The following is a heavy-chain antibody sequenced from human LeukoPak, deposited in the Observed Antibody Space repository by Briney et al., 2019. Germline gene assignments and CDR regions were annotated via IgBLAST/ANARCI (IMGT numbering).Heavy chain of an antibody. Sequence: EGSLRLSCAASGFTLSSYSMNWVRQAPGKGLEWVSYITGSSSTISYADSVKGRFTISRDNARNSLYLQMNSLRAEDTAVYYCATDRHWAFDYWGQGTLVTVSS. D-gene: IGHD3-16*01. CDR2: ITGSSSTI. CDR3: ATDRHWAFDY. CDR1: GFTLSSYS. J-gene: IGHJ4*02. V-gene: IGHV3-48*01.